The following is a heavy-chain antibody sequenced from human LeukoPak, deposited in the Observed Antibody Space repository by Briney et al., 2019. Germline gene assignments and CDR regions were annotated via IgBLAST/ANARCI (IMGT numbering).Heavy chain of an antibody. V-gene: IGHV3-43D*03. Sequence: GGSLRLSCAASGFTFDDYAMHWVSQAPGKCLEWVSLISWDGSSTYYADSVKGLFTISRDNAKNSLYLQMNTLRAEDTALYYCAREGYDYVWGSYRYRYYFDYWGQGTLVTVSS. CDR1: GFTFDDYA. D-gene: IGHD3-16*02. J-gene: IGHJ4*02. CDR2: ISWDGSST. CDR3: AREGYDYVWGSYRYRYYFDY.